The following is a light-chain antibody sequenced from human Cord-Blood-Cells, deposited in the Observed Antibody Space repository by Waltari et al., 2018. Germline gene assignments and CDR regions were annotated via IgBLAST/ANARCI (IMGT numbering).Light chain of an antibody. CDR3: QQYNSYSLT. CDR1: QSISSW. CDR2: KAS. Sequence: DIQMTQSPSTLSVSVGDRLTITCRASQSISSWLTWYQQKPGKAPKLLIYKASSLESGVPSRFSGSGSGTEFTLTISSLQPDDFATYYCQQYNSYSLTFGGGTKVEIK. J-gene: IGKJ4*01. V-gene: IGKV1-5*03.